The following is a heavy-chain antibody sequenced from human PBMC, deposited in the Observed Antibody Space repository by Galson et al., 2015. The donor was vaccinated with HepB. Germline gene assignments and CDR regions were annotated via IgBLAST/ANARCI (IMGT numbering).Heavy chain of an antibody. CDR3: ARPKGDTYGYNYYFDY. CDR2: IYPGDSDT. J-gene: IGHJ4*02. CDR1: GYTFTTYW. D-gene: IGHD5-18*01. Sequence: SGAEVKKPGESLKISCKGSGYTFTTYWIGWVRQMPGKGLEWMGIIYPGDSDTTYSPSFQGQVTISADKSISTTYLQWSSLKASDTAMYYCARPKGDTYGYNYYFDYWGQGTLVTVSS. V-gene: IGHV5-51*01.